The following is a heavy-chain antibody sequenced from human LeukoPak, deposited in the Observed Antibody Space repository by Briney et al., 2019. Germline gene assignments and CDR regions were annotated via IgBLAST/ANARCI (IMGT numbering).Heavy chain of an antibody. J-gene: IGHJ4*02. CDR1: GGSISGDY. CDR3: ARRGRAAGKYGGYDYYYFDY. V-gene: IGHV4-59*08. CDR2: ISYSGST. D-gene: IGHD5-12*01. Sequence: SETLSLTCTVSGGSISGDYWSWVRQPPGKGLEYIGYISYSGSTNYNPSLKSRVTISADTSKNRFSLKLSSVTAADTAVYYCARRGRAAGKYGGYDYYYFDYWGRGTLVTVSS.